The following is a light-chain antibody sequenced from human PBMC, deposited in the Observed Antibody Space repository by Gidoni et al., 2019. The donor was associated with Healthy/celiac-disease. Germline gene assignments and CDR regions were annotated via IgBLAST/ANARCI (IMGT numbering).Light chain of an antibody. V-gene: IGKV3-20*01. CDR2: GAS. J-gene: IGKJ1*01. CDR3: QQYGSSPRT. CDR1: QSVSSSY. Sequence: EIVLTQSPGTLSLSPGERATLSCRASQSVSSSYLAWYQQKPGQAPGLLIYGASSRATGIPDRFSGSGSGTDFTLTISRLEPEDFAVYYCQQYGSSPRTFXQXTKVEIK.